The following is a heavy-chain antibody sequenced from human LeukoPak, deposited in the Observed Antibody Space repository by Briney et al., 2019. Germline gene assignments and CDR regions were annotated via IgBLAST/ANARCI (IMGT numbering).Heavy chain of an antibody. V-gene: IGHV4-30-4*01. CDR3: ARDGGYCSSTSCWKTLTP. CDR1: GGSISSGDYY. J-gene: IGHJ5*02. D-gene: IGHD2-2*01. Sequence: SETLSLTCTVSGGSISSGDYYWSWIRQPPGKGLEWIGYIYYSGSTYYNPSLKSRVTISVDTSKNQFSLKLSSVTAADTAVYYCARDGGYCSSTSCWKTLTPWGQGTLVTVSS. CDR2: IYYSGST.